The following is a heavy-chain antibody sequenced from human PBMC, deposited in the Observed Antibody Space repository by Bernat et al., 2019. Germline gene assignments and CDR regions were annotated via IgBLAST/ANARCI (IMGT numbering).Heavy chain of an antibody. CDR2: IYPGDSDT. V-gene: IGHV5-51*03. D-gene: IGHD3-16*02. J-gene: IGHJ4*02. CDR3: ATSSGPYDYVWGSYRYTNYFDY. CDR1: GYSFTSYW. Sequence: EVQLVQSGAEVKKPGESLKISCKGSGYSFTSYWIGWVRQRPGKGLEWLGIIYPGDSDTRYSPSFQGQVTISADKSISTAYLQWSSLKASDTAMYYCATSSGPYDYVWGSYRYTNYFDYWGQGTLVTVSS.